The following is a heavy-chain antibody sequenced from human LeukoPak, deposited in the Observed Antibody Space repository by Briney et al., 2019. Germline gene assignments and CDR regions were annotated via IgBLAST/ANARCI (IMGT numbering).Heavy chain of an antibody. D-gene: IGHD4-17*01. Sequence: SSETLSLTCNVSGYSISSGYYWGWIRRPPGKGLQWIGTIYHSGSTYYNPSLKSRVTISVDTSKNQFSLRLSSVTATDTAVYYCARLPTVTFFDYWGQGTLVTVSS. CDR1: GYSISSGYY. J-gene: IGHJ4*02. CDR2: IYHSGST. CDR3: ARLPTVTFFDY. V-gene: IGHV4-38-2*02.